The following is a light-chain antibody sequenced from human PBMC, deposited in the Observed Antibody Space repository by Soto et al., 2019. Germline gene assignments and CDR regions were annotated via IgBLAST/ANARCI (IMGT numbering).Light chain of an antibody. J-gene: IGKJ5*01. V-gene: IGKV1-39*01. CDR3: PPSYRAVT. CDR2: AAS. CDR1: QSVSSY. Sequence: DIQLTQSPSSLSASVGDRISITCRASQSVSSYLNWYQQQPGKDPRLLIYAASHLQTGAPSRFRGTGSATHFTLTISSLQPEDFATYYCPPSYRAVTLGKGKRREI.